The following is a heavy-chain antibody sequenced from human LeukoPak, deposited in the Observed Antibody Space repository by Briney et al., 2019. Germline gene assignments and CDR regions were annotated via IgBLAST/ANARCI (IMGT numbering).Heavy chain of an antibody. J-gene: IGHJ3*02. CDR1: GGSISTYY. D-gene: IGHD3/OR15-3a*01. CDR3: ARSTDWGDAFDI. CDR2: FYTSGST. Sequence: PSETLSLTCTVSGGSISTYYWSWIRQPAGQGLEWIGRFYTSGSTTSNPSLKSRVTMSIDTSKNQFSLKLSSVTAADTAVYYCARSTDWGDAFDIWGQGTMVTVSS. V-gene: IGHV4-4*07.